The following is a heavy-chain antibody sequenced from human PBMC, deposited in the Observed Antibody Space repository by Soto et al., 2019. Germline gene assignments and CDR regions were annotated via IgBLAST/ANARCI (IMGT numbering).Heavy chain of an antibody. Sequence: PGGSLRLSCAASGFTFSSYAMSWVRQAPGKGLEWVSAISGSGGSTYYADSVKGRFTISRDNSKNTLYLQMNSLRAEDTAVYYCAKCLGPLYAPRTPLDYWGQGTLVTVSS. J-gene: IGHJ4*02. CDR1: GFTFSSYA. CDR2: ISGSGGST. CDR3: AKCLGPLYAPRTPLDY. V-gene: IGHV3-23*01. D-gene: IGHD2-2*01.